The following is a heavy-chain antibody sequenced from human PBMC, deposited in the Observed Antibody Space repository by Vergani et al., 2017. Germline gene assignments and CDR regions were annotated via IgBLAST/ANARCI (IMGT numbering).Heavy chain of an antibody. CDR1: CVSVTYYN. V-gene: IGHV4-59*02. CDR2: LSTTGGA. D-gene: IGHD6-13*01. Sequence: QAQLQESGPGLVKPSDTLSLTCHVFCVSVTYYNCNWIRQAPGKGLEWIGSLSTTGGATHASHNPSLKSRVSISVDTSKSQFSLRLTSVTAADSAINYCAGDTHSWQRADRWGQGLLVSVSS. J-gene: IGHJ5*02. CDR3: AGDTHSWQRADR.